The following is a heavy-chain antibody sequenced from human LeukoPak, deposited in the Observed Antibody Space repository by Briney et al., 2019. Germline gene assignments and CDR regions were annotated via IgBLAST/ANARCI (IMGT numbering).Heavy chain of an antibody. CDR2: INGSGANT. CDR3: AKDVRGYNRPFDY. D-gene: IGHD3-10*02. J-gene: IGHJ4*02. Sequence: GGSLRLSCAASGFTFGSCAMNWVRQAPGKGLEWLSSINGSGANTYYADSVEGRFTISRDNSQNTLHLQMNSLRAEDTAVYYCAKDVRGYNRPFDYWGQGTLVTVSS. V-gene: IGHV3-23*01. CDR1: GFTFGSCA.